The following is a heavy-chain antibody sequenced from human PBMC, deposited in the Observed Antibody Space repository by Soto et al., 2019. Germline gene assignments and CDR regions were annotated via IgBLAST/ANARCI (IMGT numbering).Heavy chain of an antibody. Sequence: QVQLQESGPGLVKPSETLSLTCTVSGGFLSRSYWSWIRQSPGKGLEWIGYIYESGSTSYNPSLMSRVAVSIDMSKNHFSLTLRSVTAADTAVYYCVRHLPVPMAVGSFDIWGRGTLITVSS. CDR3: VRHLPVPMAVGSFDI. D-gene: IGHD2-8*01. V-gene: IGHV4-59*08. CDR2: IYESGST. CDR1: GGFLSRSY. J-gene: IGHJ3*02.